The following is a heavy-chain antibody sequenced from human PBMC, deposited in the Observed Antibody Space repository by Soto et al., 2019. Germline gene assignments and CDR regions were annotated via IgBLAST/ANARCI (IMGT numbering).Heavy chain of an antibody. V-gene: IGHV4-34*01. CDR3: ARPLVLRYFPMDV. Sequence: PSETLSLTCAVYGGSFSGYYWSWIRQPPGKGLEWIGEINHSGSTNYNPSLKSRVTISVDTSKNQFSLKLSSVTAADTAGYYCARPLVLRYFPMDVWGQGTTVTVSS. J-gene: IGHJ6*02. D-gene: IGHD3-9*01. CDR2: INHSGST. CDR1: GGSFSGYY.